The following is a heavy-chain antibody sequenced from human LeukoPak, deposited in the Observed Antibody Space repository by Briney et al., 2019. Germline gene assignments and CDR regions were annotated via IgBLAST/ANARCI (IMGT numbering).Heavy chain of an antibody. CDR1: EFSFSSHS. CDR2: INSSGDYT. V-gene: IGHV3-21*01. CDR3: ARFDGYNDQGWRENEYYFDY. Sequence: RTGGSLRLSCAASEFSFSSHSMNWVRQAPGKGLEWVSTINSSGDYTCYADSVKGRFTISRDNAKNSLYLQMNSLRAEDTAVYYCARFDGYNDQGWRENEYYFDYWGQGTLVTVSS. D-gene: IGHD5-24*01. J-gene: IGHJ4*02.